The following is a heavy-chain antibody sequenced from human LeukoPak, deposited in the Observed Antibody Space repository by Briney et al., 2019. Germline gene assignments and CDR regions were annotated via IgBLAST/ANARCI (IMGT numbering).Heavy chain of an antibody. CDR1: GGSFSGYY. CDR2: VNHSGST. D-gene: IGHD6-19*01. V-gene: IGHV4-34*01. J-gene: IGHJ4*02. Sequence: SETLSLTCAVYGGSFSGYYWSWIRQPQGKGLEWIGVVNHSGSTNYNPSLKSRVTISVDTSKNQFSLKLSSVTAADTAVYYCARGEKQEGIAVAGTLFDYWGQGTLVTVSS. CDR3: ARGEKQEGIAVAGTLFDY.